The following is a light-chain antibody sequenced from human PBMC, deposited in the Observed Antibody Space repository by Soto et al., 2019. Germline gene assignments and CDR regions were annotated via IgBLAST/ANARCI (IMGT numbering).Light chain of an antibody. J-gene: IGLJ1*01. CDR2: EVN. CDR3: SSYSISTAYL. Sequence: LTQPASVSGSPGQSITISCTGTSSGVGGYDYVSWYQLHPGKAPKLMVFEVNNRPSGVSYRFSGSKSGNTASLTISGLQAEDEADYFCSSYSISTAYLFGTGTKVNRP. CDR1: SSGVGGYDY. V-gene: IGLV2-14*01.